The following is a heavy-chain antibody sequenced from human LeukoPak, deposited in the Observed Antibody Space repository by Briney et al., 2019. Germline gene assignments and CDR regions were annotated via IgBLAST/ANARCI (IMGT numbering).Heavy chain of an antibody. D-gene: IGHD3-9*01. CDR2: IIPIFGTA. CDR1: GGTFSSYA. CDR3: AFGGYDILTGYLDAFDI. V-gene: IGHV1-69*06. J-gene: IGHJ3*02. Sequence: GSSVKVSCKASGGTFSSYAISWVRQAPGQGLEWMGGIIPIFGTANYAQKFQGRVTITADKSTSTAYMELSSLRPEDTAVYYCAFGGYDILTGYLDAFDIWGQGTMVTVSS.